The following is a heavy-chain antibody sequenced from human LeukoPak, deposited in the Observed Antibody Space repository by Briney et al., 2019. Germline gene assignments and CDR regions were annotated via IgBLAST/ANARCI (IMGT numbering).Heavy chain of an antibody. Sequence: PGGSLRLSCAASGFTFTRFWMAWVRQAPGKGLQWVAHIKEDGTEKNYLDSVKGRFTIAKDDAKNSLFLQMNSLTAEDTALYYCVRGGWELDYWGQGAPVTVSS. CDR2: IKEDGTEK. V-gene: IGHV3-7*01. D-gene: IGHD1-26*01. J-gene: IGHJ4*02. CDR3: VRGGWELDY. CDR1: GFTFTRFW.